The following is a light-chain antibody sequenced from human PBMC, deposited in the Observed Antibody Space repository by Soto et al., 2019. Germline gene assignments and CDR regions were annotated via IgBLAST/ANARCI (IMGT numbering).Light chain of an antibody. V-gene: IGKV3-20*01. J-gene: IGKJ4*01. Sequence: EIVLTQSPGTLSLSPGERATLSCRASQSVRNNYLVWYQQRPGQPPRFLIYDVSTRAAGIPDRFSGSGSGTDVTLTISRLEPEDFAVYYCQQYGSTPLTFGGGTKLEIE. CDR2: DVS. CDR1: QSVRNNY. CDR3: QQYGSTPLT.